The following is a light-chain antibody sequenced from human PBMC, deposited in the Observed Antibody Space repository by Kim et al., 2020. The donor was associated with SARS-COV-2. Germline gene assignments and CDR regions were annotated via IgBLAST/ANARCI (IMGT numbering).Light chain of an antibody. V-gene: IGKV3-20*01. CDR1: QSVSSNY. Sequence: SPGESAPLSCRASQSVSSNYLAWYHQRPGQAPRLLIYLASTRATGAPDRFSGSGSGTDFTLTIRRLEPEDSGVFYCQQYDTSPYTFGQGTKVDIK. CDR3: QQYDTSPYT. CDR2: LAS. J-gene: IGKJ2*01.